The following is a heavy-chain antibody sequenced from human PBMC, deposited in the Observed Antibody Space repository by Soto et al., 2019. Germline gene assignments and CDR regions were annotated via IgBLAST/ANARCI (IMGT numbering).Heavy chain of an antibody. D-gene: IGHD6-19*01. CDR2: IYYSGST. CDR1: GGSISSSSYY. J-gene: IGHJ5*02. V-gene: IGHV4-39*01. Sequence: QLQLQESGPGLVKPSETLSLTCTVSGGSISSSSYYWGWIRQPPGKGLEWIGSIYYSGSTYYNPSLKSQVTISVDTSKNQFSLKLSSVTAADTAVYYCARPTYSSGWYWFDPWGQGTLVTVSS. CDR3: ARPTYSSGWYWFDP.